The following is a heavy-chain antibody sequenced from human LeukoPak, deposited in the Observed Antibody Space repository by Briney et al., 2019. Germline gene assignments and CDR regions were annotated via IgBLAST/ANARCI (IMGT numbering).Heavy chain of an antibody. Sequence: SETLSLTCTVSGGSISSDYWSWIRQPPGKGLESIGYISYSGSTNYNPSLKSQVTISVDTSKNQFSLKLSSVTAADTAVYYCARTDSSGYYLETFDYWGQGTLVTVSS. CDR2: ISYSGST. V-gene: IGHV4-59*08. CDR1: GGSISSDY. CDR3: ARTDSSGYYLETFDY. J-gene: IGHJ4*02. D-gene: IGHD3-22*01.